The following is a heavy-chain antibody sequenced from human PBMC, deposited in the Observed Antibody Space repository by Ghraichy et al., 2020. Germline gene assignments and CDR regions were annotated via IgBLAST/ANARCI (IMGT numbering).Heavy chain of an antibody. CDR1: GFIVSSNY. Sequence: WGSLRLSCAASGFIVSSNYMSWVRQAPGKGLEWVSVIYSGGSTEYADSVKGRFSISRDNSKNTVYLQMNSLRAEDTAVYYCAREIYYNSRGFSTIWGQGTLVTVSS. CDR2: IYSGGST. J-gene: IGHJ4*02. V-gene: IGHV3-53*01. CDR3: AREIYYNSRGFSTI. D-gene: IGHD3-22*01.